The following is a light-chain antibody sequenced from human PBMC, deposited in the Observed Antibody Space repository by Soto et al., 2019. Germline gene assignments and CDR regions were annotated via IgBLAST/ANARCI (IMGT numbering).Light chain of an antibody. CDR2: DAS. CDR1: QTITTL. CDR3: QQYSNYSGT. J-gene: IGKJ1*01. Sequence: DIQMTQSPSTLSASVGERVTITCRASQTITTLLAWYQQKPGKAPALLIYDASRLQSGVPPRLSGSGFGKEFSLTLSGLQPDDSATYYCQQYSNYSGTFGQGTKVAIK. V-gene: IGKV1-5*01.